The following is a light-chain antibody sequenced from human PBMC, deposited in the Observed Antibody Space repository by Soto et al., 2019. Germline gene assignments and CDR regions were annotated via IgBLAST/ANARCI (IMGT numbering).Light chain of an antibody. V-gene: IGKV1-9*01. Sequence: IQLTQSPSILSASVGNRATITFRASQGISSYLAWYQKKPGKAPKLLMYAASTLQSGVPTRFSGSGSGTEFTLTISSLQPEDFATYYCQQLKSYPQTFGQGTKVDIK. J-gene: IGKJ1*01. CDR2: AAS. CDR3: QQLKSYPQT. CDR1: QGISSY.